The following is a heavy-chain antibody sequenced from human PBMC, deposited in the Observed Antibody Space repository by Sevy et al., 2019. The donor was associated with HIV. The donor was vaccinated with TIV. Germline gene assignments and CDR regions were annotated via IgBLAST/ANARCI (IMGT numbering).Heavy chain of an antibody. CDR2: IYYNGHI. CDR1: GGSITSLY. CDR3: AGENAWGRGYS. D-gene: IGHD1-26*01. Sequence: SETLSLTCTVSGGSITSLYWNWIRQPPGKGLEWIANIYYNGHINYNPSLKNRVTLSLDTSKNKFTLRLRSVTAADTAMYYCAGENAWGRGYSWGQGTLVTVSS. V-gene: IGHV4-59*08. J-gene: IGHJ4*02.